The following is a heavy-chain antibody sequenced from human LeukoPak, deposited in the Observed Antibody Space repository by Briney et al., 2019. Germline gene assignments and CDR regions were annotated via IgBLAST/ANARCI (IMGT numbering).Heavy chain of an antibody. D-gene: IGHD3-22*01. CDR1: GDTFSSYA. CDR3: ARDLGDYYDSSGYYYYFDY. Sequence: SVKVSCKASGDTFSSYAISWVRQAPGQGLEWMGGIIPIFGTANYAQKFQGRVTITADESTGTAYMELSSLRSEDTAVYYCARDLGDYYDSSGYYYYFDYWGQGTLVTVSS. J-gene: IGHJ4*02. V-gene: IGHV1-69*13. CDR2: IIPIFGTA.